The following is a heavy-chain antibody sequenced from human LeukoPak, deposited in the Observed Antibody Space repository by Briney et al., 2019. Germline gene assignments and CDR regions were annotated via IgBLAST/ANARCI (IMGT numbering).Heavy chain of an antibody. CDR2: IIPIFGTA. CDR3: ARGADAYGDYVGY. J-gene: IGHJ4*02. V-gene: IGHV1-69*06. D-gene: IGHD4-17*01. Sequence: SVKVSCKASGGTFSSYAISWVRQAPGQGLEWMGGIIPIFGTANYAQKFQGRVTITADKSTSTAYMELSSLRSEDTAVYYCARGADAYGDYVGYWGQGTLVTVSS. CDR1: GGTFSSYA.